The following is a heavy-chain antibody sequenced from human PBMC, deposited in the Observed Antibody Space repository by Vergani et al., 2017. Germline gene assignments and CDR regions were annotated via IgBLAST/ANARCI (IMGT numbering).Heavy chain of an antibody. CDR3: AREKVTMVRGVTYYYYGMDV. CDR2: ISSSSSYI. V-gene: IGHV3-21*01. Sequence: VQLVESGGGVVQPGRSLRLSCAASGFTFSSYGMHWVRQAPGKGLEWVSSISSSSSYIYYADSVKGRFTISRDNAKNSLYLQMNSLRAEDTAVYYCAREKVTMVRGVTYYYYGMDVWGQGTTVTVSS. D-gene: IGHD3-10*01. J-gene: IGHJ6*02. CDR1: GFTFSSYG.